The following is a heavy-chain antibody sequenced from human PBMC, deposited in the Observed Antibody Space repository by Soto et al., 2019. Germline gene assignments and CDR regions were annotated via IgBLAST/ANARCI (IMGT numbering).Heavy chain of an antibody. V-gene: IGHV3-30*18. CDR2: ISYDGSNK. CDR1: GFTFSSYG. J-gene: IGHJ6*03. D-gene: IGHD3-3*01. Sequence: PGGSLRLSCAASGFTFSSYGMHWVRQAPGKGLEWVAVISYDGSNKYYADSVKGRFTISRDNSKNTLYLQMNSLRAEDTAVYYCAKEYYDFWSGYVKEYYYYMDVWGKGTTVTVSS. CDR3: AKEYYDFWSGYVKEYYYYMDV.